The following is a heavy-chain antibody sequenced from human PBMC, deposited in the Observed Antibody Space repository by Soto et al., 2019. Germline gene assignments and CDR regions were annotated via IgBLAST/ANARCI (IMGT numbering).Heavy chain of an antibody. D-gene: IGHD6-25*01. CDR1: GFTFSSYA. Sequence: GGSLRLSCSASGFTFSSYAMHWVRQAPGKGLEYLSGINSNGGSTYFADSVKGGFTISRDNSNKTLSLQMSCLRAEDTAVYFCVRAAQKDYYYGMDVWGQGTTVTVSS. V-gene: IGHV3-64D*06. CDR3: VRAAQKDYYYGMDV. J-gene: IGHJ6*02. CDR2: INSNGGST.